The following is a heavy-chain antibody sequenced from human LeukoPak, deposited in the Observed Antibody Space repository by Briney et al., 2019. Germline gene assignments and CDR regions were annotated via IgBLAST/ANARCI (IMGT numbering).Heavy chain of an antibody. Sequence: PGGSLRLSCAASGFTFSSYSMNWVRQALGKGLEWVSSISSSSSYIYYADSVKGRFTISRDNANSSLYLQMNSLRAEDTAVYYCARGLVGATTTGLDYWGQGTLATVSP. CDR2: ISSSSSYI. J-gene: IGHJ4*02. CDR3: ARGLVGATTTGLDY. V-gene: IGHV3-21*01. D-gene: IGHD1-26*01. CDR1: GFTFSSYS.